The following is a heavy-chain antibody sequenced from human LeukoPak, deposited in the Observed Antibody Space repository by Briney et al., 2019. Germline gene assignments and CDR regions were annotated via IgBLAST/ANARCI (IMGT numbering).Heavy chain of an antibody. CDR1: GYTFTCYY. J-gene: IGHJ4*02. Sequence: ASVKVSCKASGYTFTCYYMHWVRQAPGQGLEWMGWINPNSGGTNYAQKFQGRVTMTRDTSISTAYMELSRLRSDDTAVYYCAREALGVVPAAINYWGQGTLVTVSS. D-gene: IGHD2-2*01. CDR3: AREALGVVPAAINY. CDR2: INPNSGGT. V-gene: IGHV1-2*02.